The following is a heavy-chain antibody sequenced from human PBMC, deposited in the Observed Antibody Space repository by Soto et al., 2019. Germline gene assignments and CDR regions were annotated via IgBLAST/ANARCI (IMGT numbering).Heavy chain of an antibody. CDR3: ARDPYYSTTSCSYYFDY. Sequence: PGGSLRLSCEASGFSFSSYGMHWVRQAPGKGLQWVAVIWSDGGNKYYADPVKGRFTISRDNSKNTLYVQMNSLRAEDTAVYYCARDPYYSTTSCSYYFDYWGQGTLVTVSS. CDR1: GFSFSSYG. V-gene: IGHV3-33*01. D-gene: IGHD2-2*01. J-gene: IGHJ4*02. CDR2: IWSDGGNK.